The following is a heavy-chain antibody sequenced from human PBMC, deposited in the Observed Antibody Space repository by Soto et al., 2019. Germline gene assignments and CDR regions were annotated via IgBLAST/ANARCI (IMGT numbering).Heavy chain of an antibody. CDR3: ARAIAAAGFFDY. V-gene: IGHV1-18*01. Sequence: ASVKVSCKASGYTFTSYGISWVRQAPGQGLEWMGWISAYNGNTNYAQKLQGRVTMTTDTSTSTAYMELRSLRSDDTAMYYCARAIAAAGFFDYWGQGTLVTVSS. J-gene: IGHJ4*02. CDR1: GYTFTSYG. CDR2: ISAYNGNT. D-gene: IGHD6-13*01.